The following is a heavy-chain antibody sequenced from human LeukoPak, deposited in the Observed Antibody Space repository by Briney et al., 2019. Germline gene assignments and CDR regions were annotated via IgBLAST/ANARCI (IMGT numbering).Heavy chain of an antibody. V-gene: IGHV3-23*01. CDR3: ARDINTFLHYYDSSGYQNYGMDV. CDR1: GFTFSSYA. J-gene: IGHJ6*02. Sequence: SGGSLRLSCAASGFTFSSYAMSWVRQAPGKGLEWVSTLSGSGGNSFYADSVKGRFTISRDNSKNTLYLQMNSLRAEDTAVYYCARDINTFLHYYDSSGYQNYGMDVWGQGTTVTVSS. CDR2: LSGSGGNS. D-gene: IGHD3-22*01.